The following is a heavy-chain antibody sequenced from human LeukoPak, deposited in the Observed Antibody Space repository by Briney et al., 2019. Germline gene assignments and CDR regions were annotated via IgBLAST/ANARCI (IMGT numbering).Heavy chain of an antibody. D-gene: IGHD4/OR15-4a*01. CDR3: ARRAGAYSHPYDY. CDR2: INSDGRST. V-gene: IGHV3-74*01. CDR1: GLTFSSYW. Sequence: GGSLRLSCAASGLTFSSYWMHWVRQAPGKGLVGVSRINSDGRSTSYADSVKGRFTISRDNAKNTLYLQMNSLRAEDTAVYYCARRAGAYSHPYDYWGQGTLVTVSS. J-gene: IGHJ4*02.